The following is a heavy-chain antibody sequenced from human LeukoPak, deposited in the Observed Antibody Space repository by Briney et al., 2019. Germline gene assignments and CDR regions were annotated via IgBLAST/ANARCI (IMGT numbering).Heavy chain of an antibody. J-gene: IGHJ3*02. Sequence: PSETLSLTCTVSGGSISSGSYYWSWIRQPAGKGLEWIGRIYTSGSTNYNPSLKSRVTISVDTSKNQFSLKLSSVTAADTAVYYCARVGYCSSTSCYRGAFDIWGQGTIVTVSS. CDR2: IYTSGST. CDR3: ARVGYCSSTSCYRGAFDI. D-gene: IGHD2-2*01. CDR1: GGSISSGSYY. V-gene: IGHV4-61*02.